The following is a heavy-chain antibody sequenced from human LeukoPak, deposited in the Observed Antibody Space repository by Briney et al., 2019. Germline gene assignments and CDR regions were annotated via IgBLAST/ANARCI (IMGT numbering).Heavy chain of an antibody. CDR2: IYYSGNT. J-gene: IGHJ6*03. CDR1: GASISSSSYY. V-gene: IGHV4-39*07. D-gene: IGHD6-19*01. CDR3: ATQISSVWSLYFYYYYMDV. Sequence: PSETLSLTCAVSGASISSSSYYWGWIRQPPGKGLEWIGNIYYSGNTYYNPSLKSRVTISVDTSKNQFSLKLSSVTAADTAVYYCATQISSVWSLYFYYYYMDVWGKGTTVTVSS.